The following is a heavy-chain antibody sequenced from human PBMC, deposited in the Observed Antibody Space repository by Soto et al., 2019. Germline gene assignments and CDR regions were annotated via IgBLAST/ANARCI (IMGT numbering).Heavy chain of an antibody. CDR2: ISAYNGNT. CDR1: GYTFTGYY. V-gene: IGHV1-18*04. D-gene: IGHD6-13*01. CDR3: ARSIAAAWFNFDY. J-gene: IGHJ4*02. Sequence: ASVKVSCKASGYTFTGYYMHWVRQAPGQGLEWMGWISAYNGNTNYAQKLQGRVTMTTDTSTTTAYMDLRNLTSDDTAVYYCARSIAAAWFNFDYWGQGTLVTVSS.